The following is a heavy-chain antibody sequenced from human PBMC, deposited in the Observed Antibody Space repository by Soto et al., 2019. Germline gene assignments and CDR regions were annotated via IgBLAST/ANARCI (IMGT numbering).Heavy chain of an antibody. CDR3: ARVHDYLGDYMDV. D-gene: IGHD5-12*01. Sequence: ASVKVSCTASGHTFTSSGISWVRQTPGQGLEWMGWISAYNGNTNYAQKLQGRVTMTTDTSTSTAYMELRSLRSDDTAVYYCARVHDYLGDYMDVWGKGTTVTVSS. CDR2: ISAYNGNT. J-gene: IGHJ6*03. V-gene: IGHV1-18*01. CDR1: GHTFTSSG.